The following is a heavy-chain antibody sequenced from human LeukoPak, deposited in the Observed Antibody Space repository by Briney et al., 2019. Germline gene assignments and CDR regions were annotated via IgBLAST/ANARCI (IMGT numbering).Heavy chain of an antibody. V-gene: IGHV3-48*04. CDR2: ISSNSTTI. Sequence: GGSLRLSCAVSGLTLSKYSVNWVRQAPGKGLEWVSYISSNSTTIYYVDSVKGRFTISRDDAKNSLYLEMNGLRVEDTAVYYCAMVRGVIFDYWGQGTLVTVSS. CDR3: AMVRGVIFDY. D-gene: IGHD3-10*01. CDR1: GLTLSKYS. J-gene: IGHJ4*02.